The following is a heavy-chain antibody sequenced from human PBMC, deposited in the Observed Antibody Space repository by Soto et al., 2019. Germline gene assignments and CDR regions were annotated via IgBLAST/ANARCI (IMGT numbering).Heavy chain of an antibody. Sequence: GGSLRLSCAASGFTFSGYAMSWVRPAPGKGLEWVSAISGSGGSTYYAESVKARFTISRDTSKNTLYRQINSLRAEDKAVYYCAKDLQYCSGGSRPDYYYYYGMDVWGQGTTVTVSS. J-gene: IGHJ6*02. CDR1: GFTFSGYA. V-gene: IGHV3-23*01. D-gene: IGHD2-15*01. CDR2: ISGSGGST. CDR3: AKDLQYCSGGSRPDYYYYYGMDV.